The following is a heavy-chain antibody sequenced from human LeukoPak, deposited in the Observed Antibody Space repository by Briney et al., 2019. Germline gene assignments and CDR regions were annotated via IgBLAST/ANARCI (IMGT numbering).Heavy chain of an antibody. CDR2: IYYSGST. CDR3: ARVGLEGPLDY. J-gene: IGHJ4*02. V-gene: IGHV4-30-4*01. Sequence: SETLSLTCTVSGGSISSGDYYWSWVRQPPGKGLEWIGYIYYSGSTYYNPSLKSRVTISVDTSKNQFSLKLSSVTAADTAVYYCARVGLEGPLDYWGQGTLVTVSS. CDR1: GGSISSGDYY. D-gene: IGHD3-3*01.